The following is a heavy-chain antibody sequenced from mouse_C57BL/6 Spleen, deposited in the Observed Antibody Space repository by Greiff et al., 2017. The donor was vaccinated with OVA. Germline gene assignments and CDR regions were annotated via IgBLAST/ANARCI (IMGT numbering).Heavy chain of an antibody. CDR2: IYPGDGDT. Sequence: QVQLQQSGPELVKPGASVKISCKASGYAFSSSWMNWVKQRPGKGLEWIGRIYPGDGDTNYNGKFKGKATLTADKSSSTAYMQLSSLTSEDSAVYFRGRSHNYYYAKDYLGQGTSVTVSS. D-gene: IGHD1-1*01. J-gene: IGHJ4*01. CDR1: GYAFSSSW. CDR3: GRSHNYYYAKDY. V-gene: IGHV1-82*01.